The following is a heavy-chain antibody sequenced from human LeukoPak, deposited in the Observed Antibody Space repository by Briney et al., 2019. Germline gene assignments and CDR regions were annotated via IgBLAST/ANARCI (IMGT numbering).Heavy chain of an antibody. J-gene: IGHJ4*02. CDR1: GFTFSSYE. CDR3: ARDGVWFGGGSVGNFDY. D-gene: IGHD3-10*01. Sequence: GGSLRLSCAASGFTFSSYEMNWVRQAPGKGLEWVSYISSSGSTIYYADSVKGRFTISRDNAKNSLYLQMNSLRAEDTAVYYCARDGVWFGGGSVGNFDYWGQGTLVTVSS. CDR2: ISSSGSTI. V-gene: IGHV3-48*03.